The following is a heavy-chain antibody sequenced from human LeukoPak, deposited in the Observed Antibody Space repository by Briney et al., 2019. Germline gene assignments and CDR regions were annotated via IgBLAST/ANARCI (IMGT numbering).Heavy chain of an antibody. J-gene: IGHJ6*02. Sequence: GESLKISCKGSGYSFTSYWIGWVRQMPGKGLEWMGIIYPGDSDTRYSPSFQGQVTISADKSISTAYLQWSSLKASDTAMYYCARHPQQLVQNYYYYYGMDVWGQGTTVTVSS. D-gene: IGHD6-13*01. CDR1: GYSFTSYW. CDR3: ARHPQQLVQNYYYYYGMDV. V-gene: IGHV5-51*01. CDR2: IYPGDSDT.